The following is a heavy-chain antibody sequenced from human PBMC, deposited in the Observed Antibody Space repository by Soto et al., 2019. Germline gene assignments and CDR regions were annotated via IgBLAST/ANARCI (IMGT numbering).Heavy chain of an antibody. V-gene: IGHV3-74*01. J-gene: IGHJ6*03. CDR2: INSDGSST. CDR1: GFTLSGYS. CDR3: VRRDYMVV. Sequence: PGVSLRLPCAASGFTLSGYSMHWVRQAPGKGLVWVSRINSDGSSTSYADSVKGRFTISRDNAKNTLYLQMNSLRAEDTAVYFCVRRDYMVVWGKGTTVTV.